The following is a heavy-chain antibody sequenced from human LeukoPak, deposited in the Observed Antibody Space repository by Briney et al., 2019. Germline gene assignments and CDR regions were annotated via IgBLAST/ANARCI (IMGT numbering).Heavy chain of an antibody. J-gene: IGHJ4*02. D-gene: IGHD3-3*01. CDR3: ARQDFWSGYYYFDY. V-gene: IGHV4-39*01. Sequence: SETLSLTCTVSGGSISSSSYYWAWIRQPPGKGLEWIGRIYYSGSTYYNPSLKSRVTISVDTSKNQFSLKLSSVTAADTAVYYCARQDFWSGYYYFDYWGQGTLVTVSS. CDR2: IYYSGST. CDR1: GGSISSSSYY.